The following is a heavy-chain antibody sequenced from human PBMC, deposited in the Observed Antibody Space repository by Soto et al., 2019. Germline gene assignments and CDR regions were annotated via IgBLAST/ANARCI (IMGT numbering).Heavy chain of an antibody. V-gene: IGHV3-23*01. J-gene: IGHJ5*02. D-gene: IGHD3-3*01. CDR1: GFTFSSYA. CDR2: ISGSGGST. Sequence: GGSLRLSCAASGFTFSSYAMSWVRQAPGKGLEWVSAISGSGGSTYYADSVKGRFTISRDNSKNTLYLQMNSLRAEDTAVYYCAKGTLWSGYSNWFDPWGQGTLVTVSS. CDR3: AKGTLWSGYSNWFDP.